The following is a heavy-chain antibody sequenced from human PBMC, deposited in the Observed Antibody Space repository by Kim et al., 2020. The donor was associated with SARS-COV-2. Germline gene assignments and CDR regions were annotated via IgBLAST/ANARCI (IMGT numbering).Heavy chain of an antibody. J-gene: IGHJ6*02. V-gene: IGHV3-7*03. CDR2: IKGDGSKT. CDR3: ARDRWVSWMDF. Sequence: GGSLRLSCVASGFTIDGDWMSWVRQAPGKGLEWVGNIKGDGSKTQYTDSVKGRFTISRDNVKNSLSLQIHNLIAEDTAIYYCARDRWVSWMDFCGQGTT. CDR1: GFTIDGDW.